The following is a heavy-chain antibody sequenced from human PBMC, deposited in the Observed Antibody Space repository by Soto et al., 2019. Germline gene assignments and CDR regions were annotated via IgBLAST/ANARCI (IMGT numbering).Heavy chain of an antibody. J-gene: IGHJ6*02. CDR1: GYTFTSYG. Sequence: ASVKVSCKASGYTFTSYGISWVRQAPGQGLEWMGWISAYNGNTNYAQKLQGRVTMTTDTSTSTAYMELRSLRSDDTAVYYCARDRAGYDFWSGYYTEVYYYGMDVWGQGTTVTVSS. CDR3: ARDRAGYDFWSGYYTEVYYYGMDV. D-gene: IGHD3-3*01. V-gene: IGHV1-18*01. CDR2: ISAYNGNT.